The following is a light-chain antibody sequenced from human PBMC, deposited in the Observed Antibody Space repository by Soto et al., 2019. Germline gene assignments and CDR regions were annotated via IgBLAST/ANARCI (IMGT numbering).Light chain of an antibody. CDR3: LQGYSFPRT. J-gene: IGKJ4*01. CDR1: QSISNW. Sequence: DIRVSQSPSTLPASIGDRVTITCRASQSISNWLAWYQQKPGTAPKLLIYAASTLQSGVPSRFSGSGSGTDFTLTISSLQPEDFATYYCLQGYSFPRTFAGRTKVAIK. V-gene: IGKV1-12*01. CDR2: AAS.